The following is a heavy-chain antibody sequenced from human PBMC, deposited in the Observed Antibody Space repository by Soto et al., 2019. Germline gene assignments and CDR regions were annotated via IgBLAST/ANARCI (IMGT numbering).Heavy chain of an antibody. J-gene: IGHJ4*02. V-gene: IGHV4-31*03. CDR2: IYYSGST. D-gene: IGHD2-15*01. CDR3: ARDGHGGNQFDY. Sequence: SETLSLTCTVSGGSISSGGYYWSWIRQHPGKGLEWIGYIYYSGSTYYNPSLKSRVTISVDTSKNQFSLKLSSVTAADTAVYYCARDGHGGNQFDYWGRGTLVTVSS. CDR1: GGSISSGGYY.